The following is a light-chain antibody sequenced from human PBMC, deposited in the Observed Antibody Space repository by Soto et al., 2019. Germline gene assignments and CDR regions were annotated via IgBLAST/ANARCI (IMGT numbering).Light chain of an antibody. CDR2: DVT. J-gene: IGLJ2*01. V-gene: IGLV2-11*01. CDR3: CAHTGTAIL. CDR1: SSDVGRYNY. Sequence: QSALTQPPSVSGSPGQSVTISCTGTSSDVGRYNYVSWYQQRPGKAPKLIIYDVTKRPSGVPERFSGSKSGNTASLTISGLQADDEADYCCCAHTGTAILFGGGTQLTVL.